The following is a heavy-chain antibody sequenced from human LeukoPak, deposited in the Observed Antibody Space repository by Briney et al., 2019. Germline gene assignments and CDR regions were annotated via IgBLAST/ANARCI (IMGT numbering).Heavy chain of an antibody. CDR1: RFTFSSYA. V-gene: IGHV3-23*01. Sequence: PGGSLRLSCAASRFTFSSYAMNWVRQAPGKGLEWVSTISGRGGSTYYADSVKGRFTISRDNSKNTLYLQMNSLRAEDTAVYYCARDLDGDYYYYYGMDVWGQGTTVTVSS. D-gene: IGHD4-17*01. CDR2: ISGRGGST. CDR3: ARDLDGDYYYYYGMDV. J-gene: IGHJ6*02.